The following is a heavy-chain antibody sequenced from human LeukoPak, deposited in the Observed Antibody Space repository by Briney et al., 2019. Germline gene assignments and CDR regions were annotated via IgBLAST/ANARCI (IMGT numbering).Heavy chain of an antibody. CDR2: IYTSGST. J-gene: IGHJ4*02. V-gene: IGHV4-4*07. CDR3: ARLYCSSTSCHLYYFDY. Sequence: SETLSLTYTVSGGSISSYYWSWIRQPAGKGLEWIGRIYTSGSTNYNPSLKSRVTMSVDTSKNQFSLKLSSVTAADTAVYYCARLYCSSTSCHLYYFDYWGQGTLVTVSS. D-gene: IGHD2-2*01. CDR1: GGSISSYY.